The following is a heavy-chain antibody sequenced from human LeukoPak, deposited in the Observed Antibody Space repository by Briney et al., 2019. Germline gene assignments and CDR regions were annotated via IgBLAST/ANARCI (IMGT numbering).Heavy chain of an antibody. J-gene: IGHJ5*02. D-gene: IGHD3-3*01. CDR2: MNPNSGNT. Sequence: GASVKVSCKASGYTFTSYDINWVRRATGQGLEWMGWMNPNSGNTGYAQKFQGRVTMTRNTSISTAYMELSSLRSEDTAVYYCARASTSTYYDFWSGYYTGIPMGGSWFDPWGQGTLVTVSS. V-gene: IGHV1-8*01. CDR3: ARASTSTYYDFWSGYYTGIPMGGSWFDP. CDR1: GYTFTSYD.